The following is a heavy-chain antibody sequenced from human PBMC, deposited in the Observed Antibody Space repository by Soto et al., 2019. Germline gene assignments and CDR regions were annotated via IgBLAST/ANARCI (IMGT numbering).Heavy chain of an antibody. V-gene: IGHV4-34*01. Sequence: QVQLQQWGAGLLKPSETLSLTCAVYGGSFSGYYWSWIRQPPGKGLEWIGEINHSGSTNYNPSLKSRVTISVDPSKIQCSLQLSSVTAADTAVYYCARGPTYYDRGAFDYWGQGTLVTVSS. J-gene: IGHJ4*02. CDR2: INHSGST. CDR3: ARGPTYYDRGAFDY. D-gene: IGHD3-22*01. CDR1: GGSFSGYY.